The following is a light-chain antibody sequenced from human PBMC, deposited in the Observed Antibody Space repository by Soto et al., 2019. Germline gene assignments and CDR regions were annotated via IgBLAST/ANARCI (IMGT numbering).Light chain of an antibody. Sequence: DIVMTQSPLSLPVTPGEPASISCRSSQSLLHSNGYNYLDWYLQKPGQSPQLLIYLGSNRASGVPDRFRGSGSGTDFTLKISRVEAEDVGVYYCMQALQTPLTFGPGTKVDI. CDR1: QSLLHSNGYNY. CDR3: MQALQTPLT. J-gene: IGKJ3*01. CDR2: LGS. V-gene: IGKV2-28*01.